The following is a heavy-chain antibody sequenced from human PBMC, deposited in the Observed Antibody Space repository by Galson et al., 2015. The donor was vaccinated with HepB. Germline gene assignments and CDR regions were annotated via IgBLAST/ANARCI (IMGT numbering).Heavy chain of an antibody. CDR3: ARASLSSGTQLLDY. V-gene: IGHV1-46*01. J-gene: IGHJ4*02. Sequence: SCKASGYIFTKYYIHWVRQAPGQGLEWMGIINPSGGSTNYAQRFQDRVTMTRDTSTSTVYMELSSLNSKDSAVYYCARASLSSGTQLLDYWGQGTLVSVSS. CDR1: GYIFTKYY. D-gene: IGHD3-10*01. CDR2: INPSGGST.